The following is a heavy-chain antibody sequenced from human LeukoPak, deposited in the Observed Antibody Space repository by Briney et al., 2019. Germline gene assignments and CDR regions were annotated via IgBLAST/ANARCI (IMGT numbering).Heavy chain of an antibody. Sequence: NPSETLSLTCSVSDDSITMYYWTWIRQPPGKGLESIGYVDHTGSTNFNPSLNGRVSISRDTSKNLFSLRLRSVTAADTAVYFCARGRVSSSTWYSTYYYYFYMDVWGKGTTVTVSS. CDR2: VDHTGST. V-gene: IGHV4-59*01. J-gene: IGHJ6*03. D-gene: IGHD4-11*01. CDR1: DDSITMYY. CDR3: ARGRVSSSTWYSTYYYYFYMDV.